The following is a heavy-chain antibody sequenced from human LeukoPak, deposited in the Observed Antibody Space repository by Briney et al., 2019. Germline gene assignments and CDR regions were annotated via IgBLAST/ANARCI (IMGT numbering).Heavy chain of an antibody. CDR1: GGFISSGSYY. CDR2: IYYNGNT. V-gene: IGHV4-39*07. CDR3: AKPHLSCTSAICYTGYFDY. J-gene: IGHJ4*02. Sequence: PSETLSLTCTVSGGFISSGSYYWGWIRQPPGKGLEWIGSIYYNGNTYHNPSLKSRVTISVDTSKNQFSLKLSSVTAADTAVYYCAKPHLSCTSAICYTGYFDYWGQGTLVTVSS. D-gene: IGHD2-2*02.